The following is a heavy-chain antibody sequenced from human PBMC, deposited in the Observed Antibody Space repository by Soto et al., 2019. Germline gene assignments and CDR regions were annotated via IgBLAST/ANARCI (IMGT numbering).Heavy chain of an antibody. V-gene: IGHV3-33*01. CDR3: ARDYGAAGTENALDI. D-gene: IGHD6-13*01. CDR1: GFTFSNYG. Sequence: QVQLVESGGGVVQPGRSLRLSCAASGFTFSNYGMHWVRQAPGKGLEWVGVIWYDGSNKYYADSVKGRFTISRDNSKNTLCLQMNSLRAEDTAVYYCARDYGAAGTENALDIWGQGTMVTVSS. CDR2: IWYDGSNK. J-gene: IGHJ3*02.